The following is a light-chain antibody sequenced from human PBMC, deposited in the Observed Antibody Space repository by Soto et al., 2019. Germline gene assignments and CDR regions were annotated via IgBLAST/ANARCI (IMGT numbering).Light chain of an antibody. V-gene: IGKV1-6*01. Sequence: GDCFTITCRASQGIGNALGWYQQKPGIAPKLLIYDAPTLQSGVPSRFSGSGSGTYFILTISSLQPEEFVTYCSVQDNNYPWTFGEGTRGDTK. J-gene: IGKJ1*01. CDR1: QGIGNA. CDR3: VQDNNYPWT. CDR2: DAP.